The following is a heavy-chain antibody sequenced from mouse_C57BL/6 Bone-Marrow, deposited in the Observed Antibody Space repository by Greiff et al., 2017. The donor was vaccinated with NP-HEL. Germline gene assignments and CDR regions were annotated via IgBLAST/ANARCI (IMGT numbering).Heavy chain of an antibody. V-gene: IGHV1-50*01. J-gene: IGHJ4*01. CDR3: ASTVVAPYYYAMDY. CDR1: GYTFTSYW. Sequence: QVQLQQPGAELVKPGASVKLSCKASGYTFTSYWMQWVKQRPGQGLEWIGEIDPSDSYTNYNQKFKGKATLTVDTSSSTAYMQLSSLTSEDSAVYYCASTVVAPYYYAMDYWGQGTSVTVSS. D-gene: IGHD1-1*01. CDR2: IDPSDSYT.